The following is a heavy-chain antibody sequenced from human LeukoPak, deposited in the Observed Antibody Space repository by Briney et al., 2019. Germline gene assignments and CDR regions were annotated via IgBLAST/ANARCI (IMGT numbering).Heavy chain of an antibody. V-gene: IGHV3-66*01. CDR3: AREDYYGSGSWD. CDR2: IYSGGST. J-gene: IGHJ3*01. Sequence: GGSLRLSCAASGFTVTSNYMSWVRQAPGKGLEGVSVIYSGGSTFYSDAVKGRFTITRDNSKNTVYLQMNSLRAEDTAVYYCAREDYYGSGSWDWGQGTMVTVSS. CDR1: GFTVTSNY. D-gene: IGHD3-10*01.